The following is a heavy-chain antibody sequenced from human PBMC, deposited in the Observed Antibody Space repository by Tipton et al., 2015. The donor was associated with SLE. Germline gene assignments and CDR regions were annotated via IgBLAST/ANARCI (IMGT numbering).Heavy chain of an antibody. D-gene: IGHD2-2*01. CDR2: TYNVGST. CDR3: ARGKYQLPLYYYYYMDV. CDR1: GASISSYY. J-gene: IGHJ6*03. V-gene: IGHV4-59*01. Sequence: TLSLTCTVSGASISSYYWSWIRQPPGKGLDWIGYTYNVGSTNYNPSLKSRLTISVDMSKNQFSLKLSPVTAADTAVYYCARGKYQLPLYYYYYMDVWGKGTTVTVSS.